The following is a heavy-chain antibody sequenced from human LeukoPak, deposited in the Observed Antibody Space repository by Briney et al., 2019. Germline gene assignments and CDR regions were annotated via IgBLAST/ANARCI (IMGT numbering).Heavy chain of an antibody. CDR2: ISGSGGNT. CDR3: AKDMRTLDYFDY. J-gene: IGHJ4*02. Sequence: PGGSLRLSCAASGFTFNNYGMSWVRQAPGKGLEWVSGISGSGGNTYYADSVKGRFTISRDNSKKTLYLQMNSLRAEDTAIYYCAKDMRTLDYFDYWGQGTLVTASS. D-gene: IGHD1-1*01. CDR1: GFTFNNYG. V-gene: IGHV3-23*01.